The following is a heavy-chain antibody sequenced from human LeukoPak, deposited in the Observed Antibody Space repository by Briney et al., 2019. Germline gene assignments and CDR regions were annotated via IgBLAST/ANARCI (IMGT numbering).Heavy chain of an antibody. CDR3: ALDYYGSGSYEG. Sequence: ASVKVSCKASGYTFTSYYMHWVRQAPGQGLEWMGWINPNSGGTNYAQKFQGWVTMTRDTSISTAYMELSRLRSDDTAVYYCALDYYGSGSYEGWGQGTLVTVSS. CDR1: GYTFTSYY. D-gene: IGHD3-10*01. V-gene: IGHV1-2*04. CDR2: INPNSGGT. J-gene: IGHJ4*02.